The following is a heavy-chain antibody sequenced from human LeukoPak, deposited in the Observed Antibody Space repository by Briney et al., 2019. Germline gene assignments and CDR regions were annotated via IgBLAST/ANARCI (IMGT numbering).Heavy chain of an antibody. CDR3: ARKTYYYDSSGYYDGEWAFDI. CDR1: GYTFTSYD. J-gene: IGHJ3*02. D-gene: IGHD3-22*01. Sequence: GASVKVSCKASGYTFTSYDINWVRQATGQGLEWMGWMNPNSGNTGYAQKFQGRVTMTRNTSISTAYMELCSLRSEDTAVYYCARKTYYYDSSGYYDGEWAFDIWGQGTMVTVSS. V-gene: IGHV1-8*01. CDR2: MNPNSGNT.